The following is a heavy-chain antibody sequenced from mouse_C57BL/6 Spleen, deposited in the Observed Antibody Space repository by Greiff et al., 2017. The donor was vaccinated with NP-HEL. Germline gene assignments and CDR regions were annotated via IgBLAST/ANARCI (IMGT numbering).Heavy chain of an antibody. CDR1: GFTFSSYA. D-gene: IGHD3-2*02. J-gene: IGHJ2*01. Sequence: VESGGGLVKPGGSLKLSCAASGFTFSSYAMSWVRQTPEKRLEWVATISDGGSYTYYPDNVKGRFTISRDNAKHNLYLQMSHLKAEDTAMYYCAREAAQATPLDYWGQGTTLTVSS. V-gene: IGHV5-4*01. CDR3: AREAAQATPLDY. CDR2: ISDGGSYT.